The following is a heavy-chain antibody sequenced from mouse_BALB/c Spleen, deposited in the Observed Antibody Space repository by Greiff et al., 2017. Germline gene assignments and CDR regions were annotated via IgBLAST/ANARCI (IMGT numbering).Heavy chain of an antibody. J-gene: IGHJ1*01. CDR3: ARQGYYGPYWYFDV. Sequence: VQLQQSAPELVKPGASVRISCKASGYTFTSYYIHWVKQRPGQGLEWIGWIYPGNVNTKYNEKFKGKATLTADKSSSTAYMQLSSLTSEDSAVYFCARQGYYGPYWYFDVWGAGTTVTVSS. D-gene: IGHD1-2*01. V-gene: IGHV1S56*01. CDR2: IYPGNVNT. CDR1: GYTFTSYY.